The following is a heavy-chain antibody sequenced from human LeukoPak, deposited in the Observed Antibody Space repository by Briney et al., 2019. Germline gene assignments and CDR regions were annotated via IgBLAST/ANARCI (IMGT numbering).Heavy chain of an antibody. J-gene: IGHJ3*02. Sequence: ASVKVSCKASGYTFTSYGISWVRQAPGQGLEWMGWISAYNGNTNYAQKLQGRVTMTTDTSTSTAYMELRSLRSDDTAVYYCARGRSIRYSAARGGAFDIWGQGTMVTVSS. V-gene: IGHV1-18*01. CDR2: ISAYNGNT. CDR3: ARGRSIRYSAARGGAFDI. D-gene: IGHD5-12*01. CDR1: GYTFTSYG.